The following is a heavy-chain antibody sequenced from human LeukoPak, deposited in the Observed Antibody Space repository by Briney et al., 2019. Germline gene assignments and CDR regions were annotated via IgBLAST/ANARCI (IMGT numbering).Heavy chain of an antibody. CDR2: ISPHNGNT. CDR1: GYTFTNYG. J-gene: IGHJ4*02. D-gene: IGHD1-26*01. V-gene: IGHV1-18*01. CDR3: TRVLASGKYFLGYFDC. Sequence: ASVKVSCKASGYTFTNYGISWVRRAPGQGLEWMGWISPHNGNTNYAENLQGRVTTTTDTSTTTVYMELKNLRSEDTAVYYCTRVLASGKYFLGYFDCWGQGSLDTVSS.